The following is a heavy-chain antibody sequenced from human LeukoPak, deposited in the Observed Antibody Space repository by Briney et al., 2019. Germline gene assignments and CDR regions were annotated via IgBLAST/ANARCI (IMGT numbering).Heavy chain of an antibody. Sequence: SETLSLTCAVYGGSFSGYYWSWIRQPPGKGLEWIGEINHSGSTNYNPSLKSRVTISVDTSKNQFSLRLSSVTAADTAAYYCARGAGSGWSPNYYGMDVWGQGTTVTVSS. D-gene: IGHD6-19*01. CDR1: GGSFSGYY. CDR3: ARGAGSGWSPNYYGMDV. CDR2: INHSGST. J-gene: IGHJ6*02. V-gene: IGHV4-34*01.